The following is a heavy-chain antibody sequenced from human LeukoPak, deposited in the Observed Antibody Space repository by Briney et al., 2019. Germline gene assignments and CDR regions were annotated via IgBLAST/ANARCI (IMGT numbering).Heavy chain of an antibody. D-gene: IGHD4-17*01. CDR2: VYFSGST. CDR3: ARDLVTVTKGFDI. J-gene: IGHJ3*02. Sequence: SETLSLTCTVSGASIGSTTYYWAWIRQPPGKGLEWLGNVYFSGSTYDNPSLKSRVTISIDTSKNHFSLKLSSVTAADTAVYYCARDLVTVTKGFDIWGQGTMVSVSS. CDR1: GASIGSTTYY. V-gene: IGHV4-39*07.